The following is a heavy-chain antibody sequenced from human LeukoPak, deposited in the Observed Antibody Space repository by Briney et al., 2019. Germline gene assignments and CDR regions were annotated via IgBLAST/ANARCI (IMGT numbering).Heavy chain of an antibody. J-gene: IGHJ4*02. D-gene: IGHD3-10*01. V-gene: IGHV3-23*01. CDR3: AKDWVVRGVISY. CDR1: GFTFSSYA. Sequence: GGSLRLSCAASGFTFSSYAMSWVRQAPGKGLEWVSAISGSGGSTYYADSVKGRFTISRDNSKNTLYLQMNSLRDEDTAVYYCAKDWVVRGVISYWGQGTLVTVSS. CDR2: ISGSGGST.